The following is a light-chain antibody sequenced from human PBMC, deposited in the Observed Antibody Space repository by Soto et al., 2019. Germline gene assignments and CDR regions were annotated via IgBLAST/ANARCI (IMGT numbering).Light chain of an antibody. CDR1: SGSVSTTNY. CDR3: VLYMSSIIRV. Sequence: QTVVTQEPSFSVSPGGTVTLTCGLSSGSVSTTNYPSWYQQTPGQAPRTLIYNTNIRSSGVPDRFSGSILGNKAALTITGAQADDESDYYCVLYMSSIIRVFGGGTKLTVL. V-gene: IGLV8-61*01. J-gene: IGLJ3*02. CDR2: NTN.